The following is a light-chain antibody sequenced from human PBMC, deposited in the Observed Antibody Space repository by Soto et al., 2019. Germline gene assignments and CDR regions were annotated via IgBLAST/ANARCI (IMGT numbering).Light chain of an antibody. CDR3: SSFTTRSTYI. J-gene: IGLJ1*01. CDR2: EVS. CDR1: SSDLGKYNF. Sequence: QSVLTQSASVSGSPGQSITISCTGTSSDLGKYNFVSWFQQHPGKAPKLVIYEVSNRPSGVSSRFSGSKSGSTASLTISGLQAEDEDDYYCSSFTTRSTYIFGTGTKSPS. V-gene: IGLV2-14*01.